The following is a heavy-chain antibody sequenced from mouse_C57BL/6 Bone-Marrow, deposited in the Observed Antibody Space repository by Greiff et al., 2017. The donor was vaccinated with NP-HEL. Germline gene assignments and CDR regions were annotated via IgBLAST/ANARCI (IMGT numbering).Heavy chain of an antibody. V-gene: IGHV14-4*01. CDR3: TTGGSSPYAMDY. Sequence: EVQLVESGAELVRPGASVKLSCTVSGFNIKDDYMHWVKQRPEQGLEWIGWIDPENGDTEYASKFQGKATITADTSSNTAYLQLSSLTSEDTAVYYRTTGGSSPYAMDYWGQGTSVTVSS. CDR1: GFNIKDDY. CDR2: IDPENGDT. J-gene: IGHJ4*01. D-gene: IGHD1-1*01.